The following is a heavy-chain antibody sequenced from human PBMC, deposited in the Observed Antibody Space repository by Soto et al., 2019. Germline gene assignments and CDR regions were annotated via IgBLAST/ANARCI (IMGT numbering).Heavy chain of an antibody. CDR2: VSSDGNNK. CDR1: FSFSTYN. Sequence: QVQLVESGGGVVQPGRSLRLSCAGFSFSTYNVHWVRQAPGKGLAWVAVVSSDGNNKYYADSVKGRFTISRDNSKHTVYLQMNSLGGEYTSRYYGGRARRPTCQPNACYYFGMYIWCLGTTVTVSS. CDR3: GRARRPTCQPNACYYFGMYI. D-gene: IGHD1-1*01. J-gene: IGHJ6*02. V-gene: IGHV3-30-3*01.